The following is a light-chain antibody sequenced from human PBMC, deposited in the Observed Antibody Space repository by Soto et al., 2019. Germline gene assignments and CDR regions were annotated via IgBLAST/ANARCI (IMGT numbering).Light chain of an antibody. V-gene: IGKV3-20*01. CDR1: QSVSSSY. CDR3: QQYGSSRT. J-gene: IGKJ1*01. Sequence: EIVLTQSPGTLSLSPGERATLSCRASQSVSSSYLAWYQQKPGQAPRLLIYGASSRATGIPDRFSGSGSGKDFTLTISRLEPEDVAVYYCQQYGSSRTFGQGTKVAIK. CDR2: GAS.